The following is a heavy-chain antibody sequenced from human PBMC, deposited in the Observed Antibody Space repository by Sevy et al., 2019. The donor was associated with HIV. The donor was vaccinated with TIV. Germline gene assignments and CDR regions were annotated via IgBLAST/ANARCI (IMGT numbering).Heavy chain of an antibody. CDR3: AGETGYYDFWSCYLSYYYYGMDV. D-gene: IGHD3-3*01. CDR1: GFTFSSYA. V-gene: IGHV3-30*04. Sequence: GGSLRLSCAASGFTFSSYAMHWVRQAPGKGLEWVAVISYDGSNKYYADSVKARFTISRDNSKNTRYLQMNSLRDEDTAVYYCAGETGYYDFWSCYLSYYYYGMDVWGQGTTVTVSS. CDR2: ISYDGSNK. J-gene: IGHJ6*02.